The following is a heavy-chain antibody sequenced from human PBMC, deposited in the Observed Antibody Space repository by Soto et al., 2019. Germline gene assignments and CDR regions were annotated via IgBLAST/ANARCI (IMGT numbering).Heavy chain of an antibody. CDR2: INAGNGNT. CDR1: GYTFTSYA. J-gene: IGHJ6*02. Sequence: ASVKVSCKASGYTFTSYAMHWVRQAPGQRLEWMGWINAGNGNTKYSQKFQGRVTITRDTSASTAYMELSSLRSEDTAVYYCARGEAARDYYYGMDVWGQGTTVTVSS. D-gene: IGHD6-6*01. CDR3: ARGEAARDYYYGMDV. V-gene: IGHV1-3*01.